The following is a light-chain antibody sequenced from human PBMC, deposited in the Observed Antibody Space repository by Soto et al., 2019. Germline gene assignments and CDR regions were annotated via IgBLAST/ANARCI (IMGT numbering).Light chain of an antibody. J-gene: IGKJ1*01. CDR2: AAS. V-gene: IGKV1-27*01. CDR1: QGISNY. CDR3: QKYISAPQT. Sequence: DIQMTQSPSSLSASVGDRATISCRASQGISNYLAWYQQKPGEVPKLLIYAASTLQSGVPSRFSGSGSGTDFTLTISSLQPEDVATYYCQKYISAPQTFGQGTKVEIK.